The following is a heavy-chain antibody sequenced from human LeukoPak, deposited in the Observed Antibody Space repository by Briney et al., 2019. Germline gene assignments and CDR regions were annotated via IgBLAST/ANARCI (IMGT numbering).Heavy chain of an antibody. CDR3: ARELSLQNGGY. Sequence: ASVKVSFKASGYIFTTYYMYWVRQAPGQGLEWMGIINPSGGSTSYAQKFQGRVTMTRDTSTSTVYMELSSLRSEDTAVYYCARELSLQNGGYWGQGTLVTVSS. D-gene: IGHD3-16*01. CDR1: GYIFTTYY. CDR2: INPSGGST. J-gene: IGHJ4*02. V-gene: IGHV1-46*01.